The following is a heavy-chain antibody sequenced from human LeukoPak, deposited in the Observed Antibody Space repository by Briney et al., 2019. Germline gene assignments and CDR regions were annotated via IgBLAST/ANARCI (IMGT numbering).Heavy chain of an antibody. CDR3: ARASHDYGDYSHFDY. Sequence: PSGTLSLTCAVSGGSISSRNWWSWVRQPLGKGLEWIGEIYHSGSTNYNPSLKTRVTISVDKSKNQFSLKLSSVTAADTAVYYCARASHDYGDYSHFDYWGQGTLVTVSS. J-gene: IGHJ4*02. CDR1: GGSISSRNW. CDR2: IYHSGST. V-gene: IGHV4-4*02. D-gene: IGHD4-17*01.